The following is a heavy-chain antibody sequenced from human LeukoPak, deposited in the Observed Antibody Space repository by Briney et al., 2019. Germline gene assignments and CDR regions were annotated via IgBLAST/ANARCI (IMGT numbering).Heavy chain of an antibody. CDR2: INPNSGGT. D-gene: IGHD1-26*01. J-gene: IGHJ4*02. Sequence: ASVKVSCKASGYTFTGYHMHWVRQAPGQGLEWMGWINPNSGGTNYAQKFQGRVTMTRDTSISTAYMELSRLRSDDTAVYYCARGTVSGSYVPGGYWGQGTLVTVSS. CDR1: GYTFTGYH. CDR3: ARGTVSGSYVPGGY. V-gene: IGHV1-2*02.